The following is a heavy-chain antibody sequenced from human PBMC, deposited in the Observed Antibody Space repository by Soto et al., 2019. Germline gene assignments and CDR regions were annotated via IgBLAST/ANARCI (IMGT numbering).Heavy chain of an antibody. Sequence: EVQLVESGGGLIQPGGSLRLSCTASGFAISSNYKTWVRQAPGKGLEWVSLLYSGGSKYYADSVKGRFTISRDSSKNTLFLQMDSLRAEDTAVYFCASRKVPAAVWWDGAFDIWGHGTTVAVSS. CDR1: GFAISSNY. CDR2: LYSGGSK. CDR3: ASRKVPAAVWWDGAFDI. J-gene: IGHJ3*02. D-gene: IGHD2-2*01. V-gene: IGHV3-53*01.